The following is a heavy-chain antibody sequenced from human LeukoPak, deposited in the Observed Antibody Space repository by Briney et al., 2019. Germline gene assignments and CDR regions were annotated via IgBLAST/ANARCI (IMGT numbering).Heavy chain of an antibody. CDR3: ASPRGGSWGYRFDY. J-gene: IGHJ4*02. CDR2: INPSGGST. Sequence: ASVKVSCKTSGYTFTSYYMHWVRQAPGQGLEWMGIINPSGGSTSYAQKFQGRVTMTRGTSTTTVYMELSSLRSEDTAVYYCASPRGGSWGYRFDYWGQGTLVTVSS. D-gene: IGHD6-13*01. V-gene: IGHV1-46*01. CDR1: GYTFTSYY.